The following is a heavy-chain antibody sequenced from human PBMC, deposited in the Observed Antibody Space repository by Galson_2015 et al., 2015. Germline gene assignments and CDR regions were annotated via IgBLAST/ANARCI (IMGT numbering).Heavy chain of an antibody. CDR1: GFTFSSYA. CDR3: AKGVRTESYFDC. J-gene: IGHJ4*02. V-gene: IGHV3-23*01. D-gene: IGHD3-10*01. Sequence: SLRLSCAASGFTFSSYAMRWVRQAPGKGLEWVSAISGSGGSTYYADSVKGRFTISRDNSKNTLYLQMNSLRAEDTAVYYCAKGVRTESYFDCSGQATLVTVSS. CDR2: ISGSGGST.